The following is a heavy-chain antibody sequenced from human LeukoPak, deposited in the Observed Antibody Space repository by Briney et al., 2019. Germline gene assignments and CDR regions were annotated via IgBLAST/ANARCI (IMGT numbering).Heavy chain of an antibody. V-gene: IGHV3-23*01. Sequence: PGGSLRLSCAASGFTFSSYAMSWVRQAPGKGLEWVSAISGSGGSTYYADSVKGRSTISRDNSKNTLYLQMNSLRAEDTAVYYCAKSPRGGYFDWSAPIYYFDYWGQGTLVTVSS. CDR1: GFTFSSYA. J-gene: IGHJ4*02. D-gene: IGHD3-9*01. CDR2: ISGSGGST. CDR3: AKSPRGGYFDWSAPIYYFDY.